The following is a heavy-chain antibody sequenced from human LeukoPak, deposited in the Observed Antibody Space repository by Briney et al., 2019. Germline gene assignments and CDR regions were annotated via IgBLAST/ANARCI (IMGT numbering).Heavy chain of an antibody. Sequence: GGSLRLSCAASGFTFSSYGIHWVRQAPGKGLEWVALIWYDGSNRYYVDSVKGRFTISRDNSKKTVYLRMNSLRAEDTAVYYCARDPSWLGYFDYWGQGTLVTIAS. D-gene: IGHD3-22*01. J-gene: IGHJ4*02. CDR3: ARDPSWLGYFDY. CDR2: IWYDGSNR. CDR1: GFTFSSYG. V-gene: IGHV3-33*01.